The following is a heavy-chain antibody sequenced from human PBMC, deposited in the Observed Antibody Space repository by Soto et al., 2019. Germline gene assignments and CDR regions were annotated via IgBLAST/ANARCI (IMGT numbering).Heavy chain of an antibody. CDR2: INSDGSST. D-gene: IGHD2-8*01. J-gene: IGHJ4*02. CDR1: GFTFSSYW. CDR3: ARGPYCTNGVCYRGEGDYFDY. V-gene: IGHV3-74*01. Sequence: GGSLRLSCAASGFTFSSYWMHWVRQAPGKGLVWVSRINSDGSSTSYADSVKGRFTISRDNAKNTLYLQMNSLRAEDTAVYYCARGPYCTNGVCYRGEGDYFDYWGQGTLVTVSS.